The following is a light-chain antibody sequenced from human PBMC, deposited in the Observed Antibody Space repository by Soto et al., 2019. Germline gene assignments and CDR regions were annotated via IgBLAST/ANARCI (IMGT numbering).Light chain of an antibody. V-gene: IGLV2-14*01. J-gene: IGLJ1*01. CDR2: EVS. CDR3: SSYTTSSTLEV. Sequence: QSALAHPASVSWSPGHSITISFTGTISDVCVYKFVSWYQQHPVKVPKLFIYEVSNRPSVFSNLFSGSKSGNTASLKISGLQAEDEADYYCSSYTTSSTLEVFGPGTKVPVL. CDR1: ISDVCVYKF.